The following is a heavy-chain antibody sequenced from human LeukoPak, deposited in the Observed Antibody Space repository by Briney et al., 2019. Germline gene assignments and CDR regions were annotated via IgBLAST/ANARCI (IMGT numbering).Heavy chain of an antibody. CDR2: ISSSGSTI. Sequence: PGGSLRLSCAASGFTFSNYWMSWVRQAPGKGLEWVSYISSSGSTIYYADSVKGRFTISRDNAKNSLYLQMNSLRAEDTAVYYCARDSEQWLVMSGYFDYWGQGTLVTVSS. V-gene: IGHV3-48*04. CDR3: ARDSEQWLVMSGYFDY. D-gene: IGHD6-19*01. J-gene: IGHJ4*02. CDR1: GFTFSNYW.